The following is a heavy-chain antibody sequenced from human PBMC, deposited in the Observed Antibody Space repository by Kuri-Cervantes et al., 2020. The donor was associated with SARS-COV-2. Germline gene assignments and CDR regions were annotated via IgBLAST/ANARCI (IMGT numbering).Heavy chain of an antibody. CDR1: GGSISSYY. J-gene: IGHJ3*02. CDR2: IYYSGST. V-gene: IGHV4-59*12. CDR3: ASGQYSSSPSRSDAFDI. D-gene: IGHD6-6*01. Sequence: ESLKISCTVSGGSISSYYWSWIRQPPGKGLEWIGYIYYSGSTNYNPSLKSRVTISVDTSKNQFSLKLSSVTAADTAVYYCASGQYSSSPSRSDAFDIWGQGTMVTVSS.